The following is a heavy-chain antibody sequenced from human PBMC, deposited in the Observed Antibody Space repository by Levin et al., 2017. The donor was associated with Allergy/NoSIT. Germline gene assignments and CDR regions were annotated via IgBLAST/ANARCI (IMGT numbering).Heavy chain of an antibody. Sequence: PGGSLRLSCAASGFTFSSHSMDWVRQAPGKGLEWVSSISSGSSYIYYADSVKGRFTISRDNAKNSLYLQMNSLRAEETAVYYCARELVVAGTPNYYGIDVWGQGTTVTVSS. CDR1: GFTFSSHS. CDR2: ISSGSSYI. CDR3: ARELVVAGTPNYYGIDV. V-gene: IGHV3-21*01. D-gene: IGHD6-19*01. J-gene: IGHJ6*02.